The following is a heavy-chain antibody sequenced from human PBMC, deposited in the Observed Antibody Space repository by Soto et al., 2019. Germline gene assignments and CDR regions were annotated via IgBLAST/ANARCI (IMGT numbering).Heavy chain of an antibody. CDR2: IYPGDSDT. CDR1: GYTFSGYW. D-gene: IGHD1-26*01. Sequence: EVQLVQSGAEVKKSGESLKISCKGSGYTFSGYWIGWVRQMPGKGLEWMGIIYPGDSDTRYSPSFQGQVTMSADKSISTAYLQWSSLKASDTVMYYCARYSGRTLGNNWFDPWGQGTLVTVSS. CDR3: ARYSGRTLGNNWFDP. V-gene: IGHV5-51*01. J-gene: IGHJ5*02.